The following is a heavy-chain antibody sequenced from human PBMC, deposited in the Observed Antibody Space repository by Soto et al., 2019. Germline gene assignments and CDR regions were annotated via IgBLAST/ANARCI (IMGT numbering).Heavy chain of an antibody. V-gene: IGHV1-18*01. CDR1: GYTSTSYG. Sequence: ASVKVSCKASGYTSTSYGISWVRQAPGQGHEWVGLISAYNGNTNYAQKLQGRVTMTIDTSTSTAYMELRSLRSDDTAVYYCARDFYWAYYYDSSGYGYRWFDPWGQGTLVTVSS. CDR3: ARDFYWAYYYDSSGYGYRWFDP. D-gene: IGHD3-22*01. J-gene: IGHJ5*02. CDR2: ISAYNGNT.